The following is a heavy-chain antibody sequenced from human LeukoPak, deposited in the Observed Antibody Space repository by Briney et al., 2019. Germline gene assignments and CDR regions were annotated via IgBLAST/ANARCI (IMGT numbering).Heavy chain of an antibody. D-gene: IGHD3-10*01. CDR2: ISYDGSNK. CDR1: GFTFSSYG. Sequence: QAGGSLRLSCAASGFTFSSYGMHWVRQAPGKGLEWVAVISYDGSNKYYADSVKGRFTISRDNSKNTLYLQMNSLRAEDTAVYYCAKDQELLWFGESFTGYYGMDVWGQGTTVT. CDR3: AKDQELLWFGESFTGYYGMDV. J-gene: IGHJ6*02. V-gene: IGHV3-30*18.